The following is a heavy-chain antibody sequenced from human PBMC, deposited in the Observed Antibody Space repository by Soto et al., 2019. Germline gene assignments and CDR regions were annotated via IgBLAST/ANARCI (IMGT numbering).Heavy chain of an antibody. CDR2: IYHSGST. Sequence: PSETLSLTCAVSGGSISSSNWWSWVRQPPGKGLEWIGEIYHSGSTNYNPSLKSRVTISVDTSKNQFSLKLSSVTAADTAVYYCARLSGYDPKYFDYWGQGTLVTVSS. CDR3: ARLSGYDPKYFDY. V-gene: IGHV4-4*02. CDR1: GGSISSSNW. D-gene: IGHD5-12*01. J-gene: IGHJ4*02.